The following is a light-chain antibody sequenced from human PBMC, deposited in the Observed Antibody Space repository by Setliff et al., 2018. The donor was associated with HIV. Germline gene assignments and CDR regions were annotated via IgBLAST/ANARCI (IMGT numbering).Light chain of an antibody. CDR1: SSDVGWYNH. J-gene: IGLJ1*01. CDR3: SSYAITNTLP. V-gene: IGLV2-14*01. CDR2: EVR. Sequence: QSALAQPASVSGSPGQSITITCTGTSSDVGWYNHVSWYQQHPGKAPKFIIYEVRNRPPGVSNRFSGSKSGNTASLTISGHQAEDEADYYCSSYAITNTLPFGTGTKVTV.